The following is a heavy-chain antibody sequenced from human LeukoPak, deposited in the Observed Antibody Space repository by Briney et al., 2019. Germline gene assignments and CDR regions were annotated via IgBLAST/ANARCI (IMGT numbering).Heavy chain of an antibody. J-gene: IGHJ4*02. D-gene: IGHD3-10*01. CDR2: ISSSGSTI. CDR3: ARDVPYYYGSGSYHFDY. Sequence: PGGSLRLSCAASGFTFSDYYMSRIRQAPGKGLEWVSYISSSGSTIYYADSVKGRFTISRDNAKNSLYLQMNSLRAEDTAVYYCARDVPYYYGSGSYHFDYWGQGTLVTVSS. CDR1: GFTFSDYY. V-gene: IGHV3-11*01.